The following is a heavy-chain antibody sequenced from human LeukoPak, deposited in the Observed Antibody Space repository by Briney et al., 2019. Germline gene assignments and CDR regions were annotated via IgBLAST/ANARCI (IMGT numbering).Heavy chain of an antibody. J-gene: IGHJ5*02. V-gene: IGHV3-53*04. CDR3: ARLRPNDWFDP. Sequence: PGGSLRLSCAASGFTVSSNFMSWVRQAPGKGLEWVSVIYSGGSTYYADSVKGRFTISRHNSKNTVYLQINSLRAKDTAVYYCARLRPNDWFDPWGQGTLVTVSS. CDR2: IYSGGST. D-gene: IGHD4-17*01. CDR1: GFTVSSNF.